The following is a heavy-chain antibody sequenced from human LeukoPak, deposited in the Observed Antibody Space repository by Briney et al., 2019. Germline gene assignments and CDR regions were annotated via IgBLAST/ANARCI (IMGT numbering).Heavy chain of an antibody. V-gene: IGHV3-23*01. Sequence: GGSLRLSCASSGFSFSNYVMGWIRQAPGKGLEWVSTISNSGGTTNYADSVKGRFTISRDNSKNTLYLQMNSLRAEDTAVYYCAKSSDISGVYSSGWLGYWGQGTLVTVSS. CDR3: AKSSDISGVYSSGWLGY. CDR2: ISNSGGTT. CDR1: GFSFSNYV. J-gene: IGHJ4*02. D-gene: IGHD6-19*01.